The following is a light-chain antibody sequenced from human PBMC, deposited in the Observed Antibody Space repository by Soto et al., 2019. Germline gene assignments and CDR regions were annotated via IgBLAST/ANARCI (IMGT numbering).Light chain of an antibody. V-gene: IGKV1-9*01. CDR3: QQLNSYPIT. CDR2: LAS. J-gene: IGKJ5*01. CDR1: QGMRSD. Sequence: IQLTQSPSSLSASVGDRVIITCRASQGMRSDFAWFQQKPGKAPKLLIYLASTLQSGVPSRFSGSGSGTDFTLTISSLHPEDFATYYCQQLNSYPITFGQGTRLEIK.